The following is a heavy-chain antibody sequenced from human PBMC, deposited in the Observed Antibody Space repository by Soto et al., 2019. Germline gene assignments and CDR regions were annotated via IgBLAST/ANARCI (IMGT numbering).Heavy chain of an antibody. V-gene: IGHV4-34*01. CDR3: ARGVWGSYRYGTPPLDY. J-gene: IGHJ4*02. CDR2: INHSGST. CDR1: GGSFSGYY. D-gene: IGHD3-16*02. Sequence: QVQLQQWGAGLLKPSETLSLTCAVYGGSFSGYYWSWIRQPPGKGLEWIGEINHSGSTNYNPSLMSRVTISVDTSKNQFSLKLSSVTAADTAVYYCARGVWGSYRYGTPPLDYWGQGTLVTVSS.